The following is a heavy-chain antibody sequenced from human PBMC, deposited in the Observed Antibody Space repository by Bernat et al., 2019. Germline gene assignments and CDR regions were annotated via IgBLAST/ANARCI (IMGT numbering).Heavy chain of an antibody. CDR1: GFTFINAW. Sequence: EVQLVESGGGLVQPGGSLRLSCSASGFTFINAWMSWVRQAPGEGLQWVGRIKRKTDGGTADYAAPVKGRFTISRDDSKNTLYLQMNSLKTEDTALYYCTTERADGYNYLGAFDIWGQGTMVTVSS. J-gene: IGHJ3*02. CDR2: IKRKTDGGTA. CDR3: TTERADGYNYLGAFDI. D-gene: IGHD5-24*01. V-gene: IGHV3-15*01.